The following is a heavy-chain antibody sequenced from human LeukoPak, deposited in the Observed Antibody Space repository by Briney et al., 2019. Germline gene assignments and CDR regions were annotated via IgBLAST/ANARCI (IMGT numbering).Heavy chain of an antibody. D-gene: IGHD3-9*01. CDR1: GFSFTDYP. Sequence: GGSLRLSCATSGFSFTDYPMNWVRQAPGKGLDGISNIRTTAEGAKYAYYADSVKGRVTISRDDGKNTLYLHMNSLRDDDTAVYYCATDKRYAFDYWGQGILVTVSS. CDR2: IRTTAEGAKYA. CDR3: ATDKRYAFDY. V-gene: IGHV3-48*02. J-gene: IGHJ4*02.